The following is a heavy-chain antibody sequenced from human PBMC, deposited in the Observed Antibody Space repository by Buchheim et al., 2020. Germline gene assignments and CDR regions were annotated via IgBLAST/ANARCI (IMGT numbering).Heavy chain of an antibody. J-gene: IGHJ4*02. CDR3: ARVNLRFWSGYYFDH. CDR2: IKKDGSEQ. Sequence: EVQLVESGGGLVQPGGSVRLGCAASGFTFSSYWMSWVRQAPGKGLEWVANIKKDGSEQHYVDSEKGRFIISRDNAKNSLYLQMNSLRAEDTAVYYCARVNLRFWSGYYFDHWGQGTL. CDR1: GFTFSSYW. V-gene: IGHV3-7*04. D-gene: IGHD3-3*01.